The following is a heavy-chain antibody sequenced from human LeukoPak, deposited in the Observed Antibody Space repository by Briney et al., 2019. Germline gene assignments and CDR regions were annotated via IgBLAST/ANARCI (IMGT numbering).Heavy chain of an antibody. CDR2: ISGSGGSP. CDR1: GFAFSSCA. Sequence: GGSLRLSRAASGFAFSSCAMTWVRQAPGKGLEWVSAISGSGGSPDYADSVSGRFTISRDNSKNTVYLQMNSLRAEDTATYYCAKSPPTSRYSYGYISYYYMDVWGRGTTVTVSS. V-gene: IGHV3-23*01. J-gene: IGHJ6*03. CDR3: AKSPPTSRYSYGYISYYYMDV. D-gene: IGHD5-18*01.